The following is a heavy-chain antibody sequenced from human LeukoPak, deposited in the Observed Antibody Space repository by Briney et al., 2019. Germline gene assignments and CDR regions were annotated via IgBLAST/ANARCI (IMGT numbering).Heavy chain of an antibody. Sequence: GGSLRLSCAASGFTLADYAMHWVRQAPGKGLEWVSGISRNSGSIGYADSVKGRFTISRDNAKNSLYLQMNSLRAEDTALYYCAKEWPDSSGYYLRPQFDYWGQGTLVTASS. CDR2: ISRNSGSI. V-gene: IGHV3-9*01. J-gene: IGHJ4*02. CDR3: AKEWPDSSGYYLRPQFDY. CDR1: GFTLADYA. D-gene: IGHD3-22*01.